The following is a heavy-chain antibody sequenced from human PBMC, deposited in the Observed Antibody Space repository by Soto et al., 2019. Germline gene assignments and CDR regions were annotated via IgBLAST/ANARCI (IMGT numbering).Heavy chain of an antibody. V-gene: IGHV3-30*18. CDR2: ISYDGANI. J-gene: IGHJ6*02. Sequence: GGSLRLSCAASGFTFSGYGMHWVRRAPGKGPEWVAVISYDGANIYYADSVKGRFTISRDNSKHTLYLEMSSLRSEDTAVYYCANGVVEEQLVGPSPFYGMDVWGQGTTVTVSS. CDR1: GFTFSGYG. CDR3: ANGVVEEQLVGPSPFYGMDV. D-gene: IGHD6-6*01.